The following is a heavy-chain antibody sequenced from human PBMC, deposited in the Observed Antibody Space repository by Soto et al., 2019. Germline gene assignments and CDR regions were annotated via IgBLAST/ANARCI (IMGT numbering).Heavy chain of an antibody. Sequence: QVQLVQSGAEVKKPGASVKVSCKASGYTFTGYYMHWVRQAPGQGLEWMGWINPNSGGTNYAQKFQGWVTMTRDTSISTAYMELSRLRSEDTAVYYCARDRLEMATITAYYYGMDVWGQGTTVTVSS. CDR3: ARDRLEMATITAYYYGMDV. CDR2: INPNSGGT. D-gene: IGHD5-12*01. V-gene: IGHV1-2*04. J-gene: IGHJ6*02. CDR1: GYTFTGYY.